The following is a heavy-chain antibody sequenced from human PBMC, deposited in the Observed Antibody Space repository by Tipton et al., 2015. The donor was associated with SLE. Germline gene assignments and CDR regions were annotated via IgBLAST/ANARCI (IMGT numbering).Heavy chain of an antibody. CDR3: ARRPYVSSGYFFDY. CDR1: GASISSNIYY. CDR2: LYYGST. J-gene: IGHJ4*02. D-gene: IGHD3-22*01. Sequence: TLSLTCTVSGASISSNIYYWGWIRRPPGRGLEWIGSLYYGSTYYNPSLKSRVTISVDTSKNQFSLKLSSVTAADTAVYYCARRPYVSSGYFFDYWGQGTLVTVSS. V-gene: IGHV4-39*07.